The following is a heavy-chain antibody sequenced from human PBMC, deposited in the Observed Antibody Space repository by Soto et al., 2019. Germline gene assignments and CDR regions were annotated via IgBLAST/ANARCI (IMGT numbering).Heavy chain of an antibody. J-gene: IGHJ4*02. V-gene: IGHV4-34*01. D-gene: IGHD3-22*01. CDR1: GGSFSGYY. CDR3: ARASPSPASSGYYDY. Sequence: SETLSLTCAVYGGSFSGYYWSWIRQPPGKGLEWIGEINHSGSTNYNPSLKSRVTISVDTSKNQFSLKLSSVTAADTDVYYCARASPSPASSGYYDYWGQGTLVTVSS. CDR2: INHSGST.